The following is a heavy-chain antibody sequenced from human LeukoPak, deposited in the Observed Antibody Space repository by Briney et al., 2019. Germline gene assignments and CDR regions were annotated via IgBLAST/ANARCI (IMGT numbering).Heavy chain of an antibody. D-gene: IGHD2-2*01. V-gene: IGHV1-2*02. CDR1: GYTFTGYY. J-gene: IGHJ5*02. CDR2: INPNSGGT. CDR3: ARHSFYQLLYWFDP. Sequence: ASVKVSCKASGYTFTGYYMHWVRQAPGQGLEWMGWINPNSGGTNYAQKFQGRVTMTRDTSISTAYMELTRLRSDDTAVYYCARHSFYQLLYWFDPWGQGTLVTVSS.